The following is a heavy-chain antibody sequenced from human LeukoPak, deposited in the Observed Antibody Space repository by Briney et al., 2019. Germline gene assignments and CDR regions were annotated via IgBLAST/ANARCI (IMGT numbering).Heavy chain of an antibody. CDR2: ISAYNGNT. D-gene: IGHD2-2*01. J-gene: IGHJ5*02. V-gene: IGHV1-18*04. CDR3: ARDSKEYCSSTSCYGYNWFDP. CDR1: GYTFTSYG. Sequence: ASVKVSCKASGYTFTSYGISWVRQAPGQGLEWMGWISAYNGNTNYAQKLQGRVTMTTDTSTSTAYMELRSLRSDDTAVYYCARDSKEYCSSTSCYGYNWFDPRGQGTLVTVSS.